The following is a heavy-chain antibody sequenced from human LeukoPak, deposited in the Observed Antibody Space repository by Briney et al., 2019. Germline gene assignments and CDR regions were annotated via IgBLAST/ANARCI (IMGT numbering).Heavy chain of an antibody. CDR2: IRSKAYGGTT. CDR3: TRGGAVAAKVPYYFDY. V-gene: IGHV3-49*04. D-gene: IGHD6-19*01. CDR1: GFTFGDYA. J-gene: IGHJ4*02. Sequence: GGSLRLSCTASGFTFGDYAMSWVRQAPGKWLEWVGFIRSKAYGGTTEYAASVKGRFTISRDDSKSIAYLQMNSLKTEDTAVYYCTRGGAVAAKVPYYFDYWGQGTLVTVSS.